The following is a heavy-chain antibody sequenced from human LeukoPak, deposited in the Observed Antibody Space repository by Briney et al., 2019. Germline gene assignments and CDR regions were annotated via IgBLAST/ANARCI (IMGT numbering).Heavy chain of an antibody. Sequence: GGSLRLSCAASRFTFSDYAMHWVRQAPGKGLEWVAVISYEGSNKYYADSVKGRFTISRDNYKNTLYLQMNSQRAEDTAVYYCARDPFYGMATIKYYFDYWGQGIMVTVSS. V-gene: IGHV3-30-3*01. CDR1: RFTFSDYA. CDR3: ARDPFYGMATIKYYFDY. J-gene: IGHJ4*02. CDR2: ISYEGSNK. D-gene: IGHD5-24*01.